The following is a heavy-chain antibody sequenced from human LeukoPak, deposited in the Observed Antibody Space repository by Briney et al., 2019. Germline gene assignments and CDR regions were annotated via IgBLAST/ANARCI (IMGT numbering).Heavy chain of an antibody. Sequence: PSETLSLTCTVSGGSISSSSYYWGWIRQPPGKGLEWIGSIYYSGSTYYNPSLKSRVTISVDTSKNQFSLKLSSVTAADTAVYYCARHVSGWYVTPSIYWGQGTLVTVSS. CDR1: GGSISSSSYY. CDR2: IYYSGST. J-gene: IGHJ4*02. CDR3: ARHVSGWYVTPSIY. D-gene: IGHD6-19*01. V-gene: IGHV4-39*01.